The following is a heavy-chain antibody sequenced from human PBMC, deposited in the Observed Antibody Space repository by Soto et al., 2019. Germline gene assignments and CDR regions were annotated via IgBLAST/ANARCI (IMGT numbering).Heavy chain of an antibody. CDR3: ARVPRGYCSGGSCFDY. D-gene: IGHD2-15*01. Sequence: ASVKVSCKASGYTFTSYYMHWVRQATGQGLEWMGWTNPNSGNTGYAQKFQGRVTMTRNTSISTAYMELSSLRSEDTAVYYCARVPRGYCSGGSCFDYWGQGTLVTVSS. CDR2: TNPNSGNT. J-gene: IGHJ4*02. CDR1: GYTFTSYY. V-gene: IGHV1-8*02.